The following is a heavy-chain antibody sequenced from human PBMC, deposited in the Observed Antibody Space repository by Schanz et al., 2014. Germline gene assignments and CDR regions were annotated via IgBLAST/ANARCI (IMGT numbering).Heavy chain of an antibody. V-gene: IGHV3-23*01. J-gene: IGHJ6*02. Sequence: EVQLLESGGGLVQPGGSLRLSCAASGFTFSSYAMSWVRQAPGKGLEWVSTISASGGSTYYADSVKGRFTISRDNSKNTLYLHMNTLRSEDTAVYYCARDTSYGMDVWGQGTTVTVSS. D-gene: IGHD5-18*01. CDR3: ARDTSYGMDV. CDR1: GFTFSSYA. CDR2: ISASGGST.